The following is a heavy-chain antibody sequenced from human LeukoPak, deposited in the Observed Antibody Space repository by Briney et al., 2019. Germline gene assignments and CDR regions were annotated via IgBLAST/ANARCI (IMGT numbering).Heavy chain of an antibody. D-gene: IGHD4-17*01. CDR1: GYTLTELS. J-gene: IGHJ5*02. Sequence: ASVKVSCKVSGYTLTELSMHWVRQAPGKGLEWMGGFDPEDGETIYAQKFQGRVTMTEDTSTDTAYMELSRLRSDDTAVYYCAGDYGDSVGFDPWGQGTLVTVSS. V-gene: IGHV1-24*01. CDR3: AGDYGDSVGFDP. CDR2: FDPEDGET.